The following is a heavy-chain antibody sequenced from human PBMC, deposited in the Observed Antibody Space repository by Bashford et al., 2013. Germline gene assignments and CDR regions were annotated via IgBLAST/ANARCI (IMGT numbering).Heavy chain of an antibody. CDR2: IIPILGIA. CDR1: GGTFSSYA. CDR3: ARLLRDGYNPYYYYGMDV. D-gene: IGHD5-24*01. Sequence: SVKVSCKASGGTFSSYAISWVRQAPGQGLEWMGRIIPILGIANYAQKFQGRVTITADKSTSTAYMELSSLRSEDTAVYYCARLLRDGYNPYYYYGMDVWGQGTTVTVSS. V-gene: IGHV1-69*04. J-gene: IGHJ6*02.